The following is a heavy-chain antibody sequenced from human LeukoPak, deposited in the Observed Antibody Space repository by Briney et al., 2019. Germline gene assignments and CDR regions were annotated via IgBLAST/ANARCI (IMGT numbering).Heavy chain of an antibody. CDR1: GYTFTSYA. V-gene: IGHV7-4-1*02. CDR3: ARDSSGYYYDRAFDI. D-gene: IGHD3-22*01. CDR2: INTNTGNP. J-gene: IGHJ3*02. Sequence: ASVKVSCKASGYTFTSYAMNWVRQAPGQGLEWMRWINTNTGNPTYAQGFTGRFVFSLDTSVSTAYLQISSLKAEDTAVYYCARDSSGYYYDRAFDIWGQGTMVTVSS.